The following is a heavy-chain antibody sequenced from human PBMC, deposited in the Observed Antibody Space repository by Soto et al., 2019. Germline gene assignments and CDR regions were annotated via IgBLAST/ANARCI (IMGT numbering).Heavy chain of an antibody. Sequence: GGSLRLSCAASGFTFSSYAMHWVRQAPGKGLEWVAVISYDGSNKYYADSVKGRFTISRDNSKNTLYLQMNSLRAEDTAVYYCARVQPTVDCGGDCYTYYYYGMDVWGQGTTVTVSS. CDR3: ARVQPTVDCGGDCYTYYYYGMDV. D-gene: IGHD2-21*02. V-gene: IGHV3-30-3*01. CDR1: GFTFSSYA. CDR2: ISYDGSNK. J-gene: IGHJ6*02.